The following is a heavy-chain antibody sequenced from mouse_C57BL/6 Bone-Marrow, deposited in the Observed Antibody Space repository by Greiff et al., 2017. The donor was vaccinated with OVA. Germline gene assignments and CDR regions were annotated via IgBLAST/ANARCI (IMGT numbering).Heavy chain of an antibody. J-gene: IGHJ2*01. D-gene: IGHD2-3*01. V-gene: IGHV1-50*01. CDR2: IDPSDSYP. Sequence: QVQLQQPGAELVKPGASVKLSCKASGYTFTSYWMQWVKQRPGQGLEWIGEIDPSDSYPNYNQKIKGKATLTVDTSASTAYMQRSILTSEDSAVYYCAREDVGYPCAYWGQGTTLTVSS. CDR1: GYTFTSYW. CDR3: AREDVGYPCAY.